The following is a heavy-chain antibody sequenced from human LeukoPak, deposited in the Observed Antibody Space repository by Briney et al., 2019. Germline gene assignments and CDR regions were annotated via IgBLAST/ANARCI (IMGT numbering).Heavy chain of an antibody. CDR3: ARRRNYYDSSGYLGFDY. CDR2: IYHSGST. Sequence: PSGTLSLTCAVSGGSISSSNWWSWVRQPPGKGLEWIGEIYHSGSTNYNPSLKSRVTISVDTSKNQFSLKLSSVTAADTAVYYCARRRNYYDSSGYLGFDYWGQGTLVTVSS. V-gene: IGHV4-4*02. CDR1: GGSISSSNW. D-gene: IGHD3-22*01. J-gene: IGHJ4*02.